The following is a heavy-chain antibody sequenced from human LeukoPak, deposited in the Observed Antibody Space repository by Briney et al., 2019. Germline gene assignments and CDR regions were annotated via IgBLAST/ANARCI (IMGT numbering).Heavy chain of an antibody. Sequence: TGGSLRLSCAASGFTFDDYAMHWVRQAPGEGLEWVSGISWNSGSIGYADSVKGRFTISRDNAKNSLYLQMNSLRAGDMALYYCAKDVSSGWYVPSGYFDYWGQGTLVTVSS. CDR3: AKDVSSGWYVPSGYFDY. CDR2: ISWNSGSI. D-gene: IGHD6-19*01. J-gene: IGHJ4*02. CDR1: GFTFDDYA. V-gene: IGHV3-9*03.